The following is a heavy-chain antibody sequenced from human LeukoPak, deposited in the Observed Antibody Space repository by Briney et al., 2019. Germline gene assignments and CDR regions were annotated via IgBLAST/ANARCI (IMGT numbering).Heavy chain of an antibody. J-gene: IGHJ3*02. CDR1: GFTFSSYG. D-gene: IGHD3-10*01. CDR3: ASFPYGSGSYSNAFDI. CDR2: IWYDGSNK. V-gene: IGHV3-33*01. Sequence: PGGSLRLSCAASGFTFSSYGMHWVRQAPGKGLEWVAVIWYDGSNKYYADSVKGRFTISRDNSKNTLYLQMNSLRAEDTAVYYCASFPYGSGSYSNAFDIWGQGTMVTVSS.